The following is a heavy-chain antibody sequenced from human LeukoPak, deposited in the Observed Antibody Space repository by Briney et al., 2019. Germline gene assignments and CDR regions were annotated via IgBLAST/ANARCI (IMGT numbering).Heavy chain of an antibody. CDR2: ISSSGSTI. Sequence: GGSLRLSYAATGFTFSDYYMSWIRQAPGKGLGWVSYISSSGSTIYYADSVKGRFTISRDNAKNSLYLQMNSLRAEDTAVYYCARGVLERFWDGYNSYAFDIWGQGTMVTASS. V-gene: IGHV3-11*01. CDR1: GFTFSDYY. J-gene: IGHJ3*02. CDR3: ARGVLERFWDGYNSYAFDI. D-gene: IGHD5-24*01.